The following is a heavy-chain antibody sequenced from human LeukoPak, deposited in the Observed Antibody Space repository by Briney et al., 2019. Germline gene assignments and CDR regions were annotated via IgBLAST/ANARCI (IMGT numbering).Heavy chain of an antibody. V-gene: IGHV3-30*03. J-gene: IGHJ4*02. D-gene: IGHD1-26*01. Sequence: PGGSLRLSCAASGFSLSSYGMHWVRQAPGKGLEWVAFISYDGNNKYHADSVKGRLSISRDTSKNILYLQMNSLRTEDTAVYYCATRGSYFEDFWGQGTLVTVSS. CDR1: GFSLSSYG. CDR2: ISYDGNNK. CDR3: ATRGSYFEDF.